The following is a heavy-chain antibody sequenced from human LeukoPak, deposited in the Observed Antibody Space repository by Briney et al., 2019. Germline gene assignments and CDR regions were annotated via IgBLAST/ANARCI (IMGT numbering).Heavy chain of an antibody. D-gene: IGHD4-17*01. Sequence: SETLSLTCTVSGGSISSSSYYWGWIRQPPGKVLEWIGSIYYSGSTYYNPSLKSRVTISVDTSKNQFSLKLSSVTAADTAVYYCARGDYGGNSEHFDYWGQGTLVTVSS. CDR2: IYYSGST. CDR1: GGSISSSSYY. J-gene: IGHJ4*02. V-gene: IGHV4-39*01. CDR3: ARGDYGGNSEHFDY.